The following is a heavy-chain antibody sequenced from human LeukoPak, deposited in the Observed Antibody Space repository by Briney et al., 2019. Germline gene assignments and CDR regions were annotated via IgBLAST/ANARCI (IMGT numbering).Heavy chain of an antibody. D-gene: IGHD3-10*01. J-gene: IGHJ4*02. CDR2: ISSSSSTI. CDR1: GFTFSSYS. V-gene: IGHV3-48*04. CDR3: ARDRVMVRGHTVDY. Sequence: GGSLRLSCAASGFTFSSYSMNWVRQAPGKGLEWVSYISSSSSTIYYADSVKGRFTISRDNAKNSLYLQMNSLRAEDTAVYYCARDRVMVRGHTVDYWGQGTLVTVSS.